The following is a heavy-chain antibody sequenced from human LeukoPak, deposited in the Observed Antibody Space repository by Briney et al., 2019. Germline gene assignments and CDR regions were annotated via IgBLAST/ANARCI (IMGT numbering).Heavy chain of an antibody. Sequence: ASVKVSCKASGGTFSSYAISWVRQAPGQGLEWMGGIIPNFGTANYAQKFQGRVTITTDESTSTAYMELSSLRSEDTAVYYCATLPYYCSSTSCYSRWGFDPWGQGTLVTVSS. CDR2: IIPNFGTA. V-gene: IGHV1-69*05. CDR3: ATLPYYCSSTSCYSRWGFDP. D-gene: IGHD2-2*02. J-gene: IGHJ5*02. CDR1: GGTFSSYA.